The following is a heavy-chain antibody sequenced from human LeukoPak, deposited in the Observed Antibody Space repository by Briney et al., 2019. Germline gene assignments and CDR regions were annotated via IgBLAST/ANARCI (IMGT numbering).Heavy chain of an antibody. CDR1: GYTLTELS. D-gene: IGHD6-13*01. CDR3: ATVRGGSSWYTAFDI. Sequence: ASVKVSCKVSGYTLTELSMHWVRQAPGKGLEWMGGFDPEDGETIYAQKFQGRVTMTEDTSTDTAYMELSSLRSEDTAVYYCATVRGGSSWYTAFDIWGQGTMVTVSS. V-gene: IGHV1-24*01. CDR2: FDPEDGET. J-gene: IGHJ3*02.